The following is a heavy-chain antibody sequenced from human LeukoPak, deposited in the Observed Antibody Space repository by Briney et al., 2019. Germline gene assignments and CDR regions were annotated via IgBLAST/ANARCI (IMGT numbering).Heavy chain of an antibody. CDR1: GFTFSSYA. CDR3: AKDLGDYEDYFDY. V-gene: IGHV3-23*01. CDR2: ISGSGGST. J-gene: IGHJ4*02. Sequence: GGSLRLSCAASGFTFSSYAMSWVRQAPGKGLEWVSAISGSGGSTYYADSVKGRLTISRDNSKNTLYLQMNSLRAEDTAVYYCAKDLGDYEDYFDYWGQGTLVTVSS. D-gene: IGHD4-17*01.